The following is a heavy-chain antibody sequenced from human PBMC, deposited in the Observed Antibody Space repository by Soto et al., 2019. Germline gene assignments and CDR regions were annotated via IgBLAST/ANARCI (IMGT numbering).Heavy chain of an antibody. CDR3: ARVGREELCSGGSCYSHYYYYMDV. J-gene: IGHJ6*03. CDR1: GFTFSSYS. V-gene: IGHV3-48*01. Sequence: GGSLRLSCAASGFTFSSYSMNWVRQAPGKGLEWVSYISSSSSTIYYADSVKGRFTISRDNAKNSLYLQMNSLRAEDTAVYYCARVGREELCSGGSCYSHYYYYMDVWGKGTTVTVSS. CDR2: ISSSSSTI. D-gene: IGHD2-15*01.